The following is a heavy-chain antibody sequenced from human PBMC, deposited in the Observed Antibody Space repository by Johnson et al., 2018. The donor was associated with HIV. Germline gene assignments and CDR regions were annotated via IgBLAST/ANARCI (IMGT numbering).Heavy chain of an antibody. D-gene: IGHD2-15*01. Sequence: VQLVESGGGLVKPGGSLRLSCAASGFTVSSYYMSWVRQAPGKGLDWVSVIYSGGSTYYADSVKGRFTISRDNSKNTLYLQMNSLRAEDTAVYYWAREGPYWAFDIWGQGTMVTVSS. V-gene: IGHV3-66*01. CDR1: GFTVSSYY. CDR2: IYSGGST. CDR3: AREGPYWAFDI. J-gene: IGHJ3*02.